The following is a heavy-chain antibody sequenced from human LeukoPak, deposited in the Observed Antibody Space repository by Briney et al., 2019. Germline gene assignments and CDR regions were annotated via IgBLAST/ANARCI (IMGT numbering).Heavy chain of an antibody. CDR2: TYYRSKWYN. D-gene: IGHD6-13*01. J-gene: IGHJ5*02. Sequence: SQTHSLTCAISGDSVSSNSAAWNWIRQSPSRGLEWLGRTYYRSKWYNDYAVSVKSRITINPDTSKNQFSLQLNSVTPEDTAVYYCARALLAAAGDDAYLNGWFDPWGQGTLVTVSS. V-gene: IGHV6-1*01. CDR1: GDSVSSNSAA. CDR3: ARALLAAAGDDAYLNGWFDP.